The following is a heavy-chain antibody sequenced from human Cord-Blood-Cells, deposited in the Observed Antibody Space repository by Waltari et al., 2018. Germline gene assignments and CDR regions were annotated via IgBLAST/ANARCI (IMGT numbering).Heavy chain of an antibody. CDR3: AKEAAAGPGILFDY. J-gene: IGHJ4*02. D-gene: IGHD6-13*01. CDR2: ISYDGSNK. Sequence: QVQLVESGGGVVQPGRSLRLSCAASGFTVSSDGMHWVRQAPGKGLEWVAVISYDGSNKYYADSVKGRFTISRDNSKNTLYLQMNSLRAEDTAVYYCAKEAAAGPGILFDYWGQGTLVTVSS. CDR1: GFTVSSDG. V-gene: IGHV3-30*18.